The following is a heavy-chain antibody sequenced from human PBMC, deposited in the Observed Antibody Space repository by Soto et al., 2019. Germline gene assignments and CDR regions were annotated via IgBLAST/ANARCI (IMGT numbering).Heavy chain of an antibody. V-gene: IGHV3-23*01. CDR1: GFTFSSYA. J-gene: IGHJ4*02. CDR2: ISGSGGST. D-gene: IGHD3-22*01. CDR3: AARYYYDNEYYFDY. Sequence: GGSLRLSCAASGFTFSSYAMSWVRQAPGKGLEWVSAISGSGGSTYYADSVKGRFTISRDNSKNTLYLQMNSLRAEDTAVYYCAARYYYDNEYYFDYWGQGTLVTVSS.